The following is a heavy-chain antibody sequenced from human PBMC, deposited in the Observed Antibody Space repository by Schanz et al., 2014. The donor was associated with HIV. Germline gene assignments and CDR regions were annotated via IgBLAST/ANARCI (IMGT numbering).Heavy chain of an antibody. J-gene: IGHJ6*02. Sequence: QVLLVESGGGVVQPGRSLRLSCAASGYSFSTYGMYWVRQAPGKGLEWVADIWHDGSNKNYADSVKGRFTISRDNSKSTLALQMNSLRAEDTAIYYCAKGYYSSYYYYGMDVWGQGTTVTVSS. CDR1: GYSFSTYG. CDR3: AKGYYSSYYYYGMDV. D-gene: IGHD3-10*01. CDR2: IWHDGSNK. V-gene: IGHV3-33*06.